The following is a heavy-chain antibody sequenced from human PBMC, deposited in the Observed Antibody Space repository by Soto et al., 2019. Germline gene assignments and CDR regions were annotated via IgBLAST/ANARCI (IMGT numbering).Heavy chain of an antibody. CDR3: ARGTHYAI. CDR1: GGSFSGYY. Sequence: QVQLQQWGAGLLKPSETLSLTCAVYGGSFSGYYWSWIRQPPGKGLEWIGEINHSGSTNYNPSLKSRVTISVDTSKNQFSLKLSSVTAADTAVYYCARGTHYAIRGQGTMVTVSS. V-gene: IGHV4-34*01. J-gene: IGHJ3*02. CDR2: INHSGST. D-gene: IGHD3-16*01.